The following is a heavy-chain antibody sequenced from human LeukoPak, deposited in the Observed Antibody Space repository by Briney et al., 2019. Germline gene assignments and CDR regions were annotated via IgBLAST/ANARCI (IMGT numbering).Heavy chain of an antibody. CDR1: GYTFTGYY. Sequence: ASVKVSCKASGYTFTGYYLHWVRQAPGQGLEWMGCVNPNSGDTNYAQKLQGRVTMTTDTSTSTAYMELRSLRSDDTAVYYCARQANRGASYFDYWGQGTLVTVSS. J-gene: IGHJ4*02. V-gene: IGHV1-2*02. CDR2: VNPNSGDT. D-gene: IGHD3-10*01. CDR3: ARQANRGASYFDY.